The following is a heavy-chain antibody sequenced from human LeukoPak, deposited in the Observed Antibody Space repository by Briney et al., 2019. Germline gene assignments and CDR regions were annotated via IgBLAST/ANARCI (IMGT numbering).Heavy chain of an antibody. Sequence: PSETLSLTCAAYGGSFSDYYWGWIRQPPGKGLEWIGNMYYSGSPYHNPSLKSRVTISVDTSKNQFSLKLNSVTASDTAVYYCVRSTTVTTWFDYWGQGTLVTVSS. CDR1: GGSFSDYY. CDR2: MYYSGSP. CDR3: VRSTTVTTWFDY. V-gene: IGHV4-34*01. J-gene: IGHJ4*02. D-gene: IGHD4-11*01.